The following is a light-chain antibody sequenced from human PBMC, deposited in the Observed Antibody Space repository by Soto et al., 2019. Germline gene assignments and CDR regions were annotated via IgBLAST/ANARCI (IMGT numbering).Light chain of an antibody. Sequence: QSVLTKPASVSGSPGQSITISCTGTSRDVGGYNYVSWYQQHPGKAPKLMIYDVSNRPSGVSNRFSGSKSGNTASLTISGLQAEDEADYYCSSYTSSSTRVFGGGTKLTVL. CDR2: DVS. V-gene: IGLV2-14*01. J-gene: IGLJ2*01. CDR1: SRDVGGYNY. CDR3: SSYTSSSTRV.